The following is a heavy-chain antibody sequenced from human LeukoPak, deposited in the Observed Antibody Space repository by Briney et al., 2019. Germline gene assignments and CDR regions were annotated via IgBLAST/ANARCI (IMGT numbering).Heavy chain of an antibody. V-gene: IGHV3-23*01. CDR3: AKGGWGTVLDY. Sequence: GGSLRLSCAASGFTFSNYAMPWVRQAPEKGLEWVSTISGSGDSTYYSDSVKGRFTISRDNSENTLYLQLNSLRAEDTAVYYCAKGGWGTVLDYWGQGTLVTVSP. J-gene: IGHJ4*02. CDR2: ISGSGDST. CDR1: GFTFSNYA. D-gene: IGHD3-16*01.